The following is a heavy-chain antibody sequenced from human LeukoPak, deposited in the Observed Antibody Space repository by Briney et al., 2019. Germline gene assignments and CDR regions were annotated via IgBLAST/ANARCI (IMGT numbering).Heavy chain of an antibody. CDR3: ARTLVAAPNQKAWSFDY. D-gene: IGHD2-15*01. CDR2: INTNTGNP. J-gene: IGHJ4*02. Sequence: ASVQVSCKASGYTFTAHAINWVRQAPGQGLEWMGWINTNTGNPTYAQGFTGRFVFSLDTSVSTAYLQISSLKAEDTAVYYCARTLVAAPNQKAWSFDYWGQGTLVTVSS. CDR1: GYTFTAHA. V-gene: IGHV7-4-1*02.